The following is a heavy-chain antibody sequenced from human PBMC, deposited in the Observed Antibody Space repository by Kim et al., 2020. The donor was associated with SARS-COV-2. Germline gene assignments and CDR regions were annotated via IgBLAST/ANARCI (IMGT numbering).Heavy chain of an antibody. Sequence: GGSLRLSCAASGFTFSSYEMNWVRQAPGKGLEWVSYISSSGSTIYYADSVKGRFTISRDNAKNSLYLQMNSLRAEDTAVYYCARTLTVEGETYYDFWSGDMLGYWGQGTLVTVSS. J-gene: IGHJ4*02. CDR3: ARTLTVEGETYYDFWSGDMLGY. V-gene: IGHV3-48*03. D-gene: IGHD3-3*01. CDR2: ISSSGSTI. CDR1: GFTFSSYE.